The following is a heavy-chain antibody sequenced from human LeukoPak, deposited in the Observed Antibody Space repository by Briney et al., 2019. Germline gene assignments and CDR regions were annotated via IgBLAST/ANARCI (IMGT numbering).Heavy chain of an antibody. CDR3: AKYGSGTY. Sequence: SESLSLTCTVSGGSISSSRYYWAWIRQPPGKGLEWIGSVFYTGTTDYNPSLNSRVTISIDTSKNQFSLNLGSVTAADSAFYYCAKYGSGTYWGQGTLVTVSS. CDR2: VFYTGTT. D-gene: IGHD3-10*01. CDR1: GGSISSSRYY. V-gene: IGHV4-39*01. J-gene: IGHJ4*02.